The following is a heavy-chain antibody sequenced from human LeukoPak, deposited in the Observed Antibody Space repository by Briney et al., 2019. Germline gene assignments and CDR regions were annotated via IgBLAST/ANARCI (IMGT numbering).Heavy chain of an antibody. D-gene: IGHD3-22*01. CDR1: GGSISSGSYY. CDR2: IYTSGST. Sequence: TLSLTCTVSGGSISSGSYYWSWIRQPAGKGLEWIGRIYTSGSTNYNPSLKSRVTISVDTSKNQFSLKLSSVTAADTAVYYCASGYVDSSGAFDIWGQGTMVTVSS. J-gene: IGHJ3*02. V-gene: IGHV4-61*02. CDR3: ASGYVDSSGAFDI.